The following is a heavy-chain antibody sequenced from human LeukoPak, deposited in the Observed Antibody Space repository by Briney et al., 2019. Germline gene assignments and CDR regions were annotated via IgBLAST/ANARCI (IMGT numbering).Heavy chain of an antibody. CDR2: ISGTGGAT. J-gene: IGHJ5*01. CDR1: GFSFGDYA. Sequence: GSLRLSCVASGFSFGDYAMSWVRQAPGKGLQWVSQISGTGGATWYAGFARDRFTISRDNSKKTLYLQMSGLRVEDTAMYYCVKDPRDTYGTNWFVSWGQGTLLIVSS. D-gene: IGHD2-21*01. V-gene: IGHV3-23*01. CDR3: VKDPRDTYGTNWFVS.